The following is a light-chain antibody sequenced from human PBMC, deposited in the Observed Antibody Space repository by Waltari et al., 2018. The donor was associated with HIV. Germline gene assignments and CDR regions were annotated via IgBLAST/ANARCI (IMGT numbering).Light chain of an antibody. J-gene: IGLJ2*01. Sequence: QSVLTQTPSASGTPGQRVTISCSGSTSDLGNNYVYWFQQFTGTPPKVLSYNNDQRPSGVSDRFSASTSGTSASLAISGLRTEDESDFYCAAWDDIRSGWIFGGGTKLTVL. CDR3: AAWDDIRSGWI. CDR2: NND. CDR1: TSDLGNNY. V-gene: IGLV1-47*02.